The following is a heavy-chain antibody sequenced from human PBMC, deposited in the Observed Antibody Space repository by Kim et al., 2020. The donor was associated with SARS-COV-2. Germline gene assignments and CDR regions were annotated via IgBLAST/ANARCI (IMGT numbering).Heavy chain of an antibody. V-gene: IGHV4-59*08. J-gene: IGHJ5*02. CDR1: GASIKEYY. D-gene: IGHD3-10*01. CDR3: ARQAGRKFDP. Sequence: SETLSLTCTVSGASIKEYYWSWIRQAPGKGLEWISYMYYLGSTNYNPSLKSRVTVSLDTSKNQFNLKLSSVTVAGTAVYYCARQAGRKFDPWGQGTLVTVSS. CDR2: MYYLGST.